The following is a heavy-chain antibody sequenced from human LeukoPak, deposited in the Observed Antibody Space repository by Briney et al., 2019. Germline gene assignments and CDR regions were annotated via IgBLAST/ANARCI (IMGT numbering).Heavy chain of an antibody. Sequence: SETLSLTCDVSGYSITNGYYWVWLRQPPGKGLEWIGSLYHSDSIYYNPSLKSRVTMSVDTSKNQFSLILSFVTAADTAVYYCARQHDSYYYYYVDVWGKGTTVTVSS. CDR3: ARQHDSYYYYYVDV. D-gene: IGHD3-3*01. CDR1: GYSITNGYY. J-gene: IGHJ6*03. CDR2: LYHSDSI. V-gene: IGHV4-38-2*01.